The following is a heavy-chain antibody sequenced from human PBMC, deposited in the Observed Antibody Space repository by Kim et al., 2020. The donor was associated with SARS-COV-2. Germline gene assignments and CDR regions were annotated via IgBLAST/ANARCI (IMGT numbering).Heavy chain of an antibody. V-gene: IGHV3-23*03. Sequence: GGSLRLSCAASGFTFSSYAMSWVRQAPGKGLEWVSGIYSGGSSTYYADSVKGRFTISRDNSKNTLYLQMNSLRAEDTAVYYCAKEGGQMDGWGQGTTVTASS. CDR3: AKEGGQMDG. J-gene: IGHJ6*02. CDR1: GFTFSSYA. CDR2: IYSGGSST.